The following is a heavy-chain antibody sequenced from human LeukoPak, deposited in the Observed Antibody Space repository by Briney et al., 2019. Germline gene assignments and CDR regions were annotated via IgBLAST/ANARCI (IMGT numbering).Heavy chain of an antibody. V-gene: IGHV4-34*01. CDR1: DGSFSSYY. CDR2: INHSGST. J-gene: IGHJ5*02. CDR3: AREYCSDVSCHDNWFDP. Sequence: PSETLSLTCAVYDGSFSSYYWTWIRQSPGKGLEWIGEINHSGSTNFNPSLRSRVTISLDTSKYQFSLRLSSVTAADTAVYYCAREYCSDVSCHDNWFDPWGQGTLVIVSS. D-gene: IGHD2-15*01.